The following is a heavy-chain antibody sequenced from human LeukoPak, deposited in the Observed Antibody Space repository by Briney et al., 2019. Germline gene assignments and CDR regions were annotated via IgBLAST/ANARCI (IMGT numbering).Heavy chain of an antibody. V-gene: IGHV3-23*01. CDR3: AKDDLYGKFDY. D-gene: IGHD4-17*01. CDR1: GFSFSTYG. CDR2: LTSTSSST. J-gene: IGHJ4*02. Sequence: PGGSLRLSCAASGFSFSTYGMSWVRQAPGKGLEWVSALTSTSSSTYYAASVKGRFTISRDNSKHTMYLQMNSLRAEDTAVYYCAKDDLYGKFDYWGQGTLVTVSS.